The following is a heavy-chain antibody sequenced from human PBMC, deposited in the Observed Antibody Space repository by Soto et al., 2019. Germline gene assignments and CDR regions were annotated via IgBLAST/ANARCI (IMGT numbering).Heavy chain of an antibody. V-gene: IGHV3-7*01. Sequence: PGGSLRLSCAASGFTFSSYWMSWVRQAPGKGLEWVANIKQDGSEKYYVDSVKGRFTISRDNAKNSLYLQMNSLRDEDTAVYYCARDSAWGIAVAVYYYGMDVWGQGTTVTVSS. CDR3: ARDSAWGIAVAVYYYGMDV. D-gene: IGHD6-19*01. CDR1: GFTFSSYW. CDR2: IKQDGSEK. J-gene: IGHJ6*02.